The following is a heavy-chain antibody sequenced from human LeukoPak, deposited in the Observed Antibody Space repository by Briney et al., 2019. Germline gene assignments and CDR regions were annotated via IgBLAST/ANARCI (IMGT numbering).Heavy chain of an antibody. CDR2: IHYDGKI. J-gene: IGHJ4*02. CDR3: ASGDGYLQPY. CDR1: GFSVSGKF. Sequence: GGSLRLSCAASGFSVSGKFMSWVRQAPGKGLEWVSIIHYDGKIRYAGSVGGRFTIYRDDSENTLFLQVNSLRVDDTAVYFCASGDGYLQPYWGQGTLVAVSS. V-gene: IGHV3-53*01. D-gene: IGHD2-21*01.